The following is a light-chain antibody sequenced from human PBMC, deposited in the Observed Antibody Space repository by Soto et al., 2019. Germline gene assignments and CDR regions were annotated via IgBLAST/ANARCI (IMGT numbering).Light chain of an antibody. J-gene: IGKJ4*01. CDR3: QQRSDWVT. Sequence: EIVLTQSPATLSLSPGEGATLSCRAGQSVSSSVAWYQQKPGQAPRLLIYDASNRATSIPVRFSGSGSGTDFTLTISSLEPEDFAVYYCQQRSDWVTFGGGTKVEL. V-gene: IGKV3-11*01. CDR2: DAS. CDR1: QSVSSS.